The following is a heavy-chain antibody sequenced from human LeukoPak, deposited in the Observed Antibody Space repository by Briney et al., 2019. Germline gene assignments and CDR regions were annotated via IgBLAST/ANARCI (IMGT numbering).Heavy chain of an antibody. CDR1: GGSFSGYY. Sequence: SETLSLTCAVSGGSFSGYYWSWIRQPPGKGLEWIGEINHSGSTNYNPSLKSRVTISVDTSKNQFSLKLSSVTAADTAVYYCARGVTPDCWGQGTLVTVSS. CDR3: ARGVTPDC. J-gene: IGHJ4*02. D-gene: IGHD4-11*01. V-gene: IGHV4-34*01. CDR2: INHSGST.